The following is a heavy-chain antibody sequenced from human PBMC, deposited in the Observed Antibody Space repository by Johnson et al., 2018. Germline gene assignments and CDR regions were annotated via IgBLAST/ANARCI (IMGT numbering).Heavy chain of an antibody. CDR1: GFTVSSYH. J-gene: IGHJ3*02. CDR3: GRDHRQSVGCSGGSCYRQRAFDI. Sequence: MQLVESGGGLVQPGGSLRLSCAASGFTVSSYHMAWVRQAPGKGLEWVSVIFRNDDLYYAESVKGRFTISRDNSRNTVSLQMNSLRLEDTAVFYWGRDHRQSVGCSGGSCYRQRAFDIWGQGTVVTVSS. CDR2: IFRNDDL. V-gene: IGHV3-66*02. D-gene: IGHD2-15*01.